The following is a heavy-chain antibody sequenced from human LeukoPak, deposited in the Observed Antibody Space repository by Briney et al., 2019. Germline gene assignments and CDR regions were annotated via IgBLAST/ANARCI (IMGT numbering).Heavy chain of an antibody. D-gene: IGHD6-19*01. CDR3: ARFHVGSGWLYYFDY. Sequence: ASVKVSCKASGYTFTSYGISWVRQAPGQGLEWMGGIIPIFGTANYAQKFQGRVTITADKSTSTAYMELSSLRSEDTAVYYCARFHVGSGWLYYFDYWGQGTLVTVSS. V-gene: IGHV1-69*06. CDR1: GYTFTSYG. J-gene: IGHJ4*02. CDR2: IIPIFGTA.